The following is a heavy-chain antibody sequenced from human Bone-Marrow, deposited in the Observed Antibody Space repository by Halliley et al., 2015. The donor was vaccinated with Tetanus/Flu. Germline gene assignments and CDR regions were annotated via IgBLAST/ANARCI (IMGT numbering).Heavy chain of an antibody. J-gene: IGHJ5*02. CDR2: IDPTDAYS. Sequence: QLVQSGAEAKKPGESLRISCKGSGYSFTSHWISWVRQMPGKGLEWMGRIDPTDAYSNYSPTFQGHVTISADKSISTAFLQWSSLKASDTAMYYCARTTGYGNYFWFDPWGQGTLVTVSS. CDR1: GYSFTSHW. CDR3: ARTTGYGNYFWFDP. V-gene: IGHV5-10-1*01. D-gene: IGHD3-22*01.